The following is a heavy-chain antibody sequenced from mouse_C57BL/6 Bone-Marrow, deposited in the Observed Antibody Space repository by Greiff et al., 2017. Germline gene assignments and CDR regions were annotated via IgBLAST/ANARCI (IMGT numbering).Heavy chain of an antibody. CDR3: AVYYDYYAMDY. V-gene: IGHV1-64*01. CDR1: GYTFTSYG. Sequence: VQLLQPGAELVKPGASVKLSCKASGYTFTSYGMHWVQQRPGKGLEWIGIIHPNSGSINYKEKLKRKATLTVDKSSSTAYMQLSRLTSEDSAVYYCAVYYDYYAMDYWGQGTSVTVSS. J-gene: IGHJ4*01. CDR2: IHPNSGSI. D-gene: IGHD2-1*01.